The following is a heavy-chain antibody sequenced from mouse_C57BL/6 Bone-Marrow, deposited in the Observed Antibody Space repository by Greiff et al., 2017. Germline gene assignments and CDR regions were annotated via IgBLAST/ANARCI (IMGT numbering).Heavy chain of an antibody. CDR1: GYTFTSYG. V-gene: IGHV1-81*01. CDR2: IYPRSGNT. CDR3: AREGAYAMDY. J-gene: IGHJ4*01. Sequence: QVQLQQSGAELARPGASVKLSCKASGYTFTSYGISWVKQRTGQGLEWIGEIYPRSGNTYYNEKFKGKATLTADKSSSTAYMELRSLTSGDSAVYFCAREGAYAMDYWGQGTSVTVSS.